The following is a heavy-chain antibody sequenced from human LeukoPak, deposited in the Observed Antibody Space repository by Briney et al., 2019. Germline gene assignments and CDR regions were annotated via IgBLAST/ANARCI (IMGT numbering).Heavy chain of an antibody. CDR3: ARGTFDSSGYYLFDY. V-gene: IGHV4-4*07. D-gene: IGHD3-22*01. J-gene: IGHJ4*02. CDR2: IYHSGNT. Sequence: PSETLSLTCTVSGGSISTNYWSWIQQPAGKGLEWIGRIYHSGNTNYSPSLESRVTMSADTSRNQFSLKLSSVTAADTAVYYCARGTFDSSGYYLFDYWGQGTLVTVSS. CDR1: GGSISTNY.